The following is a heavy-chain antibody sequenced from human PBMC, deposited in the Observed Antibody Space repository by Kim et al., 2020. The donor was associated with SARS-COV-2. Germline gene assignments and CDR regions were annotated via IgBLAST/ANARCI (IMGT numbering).Heavy chain of an antibody. V-gene: IGHV4-59*01. D-gene: IGHD6-13*01. CDR1: GGSISRNS. Sequence: SETLSLTCNVSGGSISRNSWNWIRQTPGKGLEWIGSIHSSGNTNYNPSLKSRVTILVDTSKNQLSLRLNTLTTADTAVYYCARGAATTGTCFDPWGQGTL. CDR3: ARGAATTGTCFDP. J-gene: IGHJ5*02. CDR2: IHSSGNT.